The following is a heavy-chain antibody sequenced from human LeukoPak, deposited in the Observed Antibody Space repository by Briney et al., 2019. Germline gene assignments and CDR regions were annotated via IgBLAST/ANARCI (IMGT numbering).Heavy chain of an antibody. CDR1: GGSISSYY. CDR3: ARVVRGVREVVDP. Sequence: SETLSLTCTVSGGSISSYYWSWIRQPPGKGLEWIGYIYYSGSTNYNPSLKSRVTISVDTSKNQFSLKLSSVTAADTAVYYCARVVRGVREVVDPWGQGTLVTVSS. V-gene: IGHV4-59*01. D-gene: IGHD3-10*01. CDR2: IYYSGST. J-gene: IGHJ5*02.